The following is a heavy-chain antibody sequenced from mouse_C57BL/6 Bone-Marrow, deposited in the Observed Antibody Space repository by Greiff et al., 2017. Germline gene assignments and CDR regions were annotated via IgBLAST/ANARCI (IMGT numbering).Heavy chain of an antibody. CDR2: IYPGDGDT. CDR3: YYDYDYAMDY. D-gene: IGHD2-4*01. CDR1: GYAFSSSW. Sequence: VKVVESGPELVKPGASVKISCKASGYAFSSSWMNWVKQRPGKGLEWIGRIYPGDGDTNYNGKFKGKATLTADKSSSTAYMQLSSLTSEDSAVYFCYYDYDYAMDYWGQGTSVTVSS. V-gene: IGHV1-82*01. J-gene: IGHJ4*01.